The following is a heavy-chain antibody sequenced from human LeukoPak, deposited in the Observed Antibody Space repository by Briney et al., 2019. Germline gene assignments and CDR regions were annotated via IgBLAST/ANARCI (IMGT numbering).Heavy chain of an antibody. D-gene: IGHD6-13*01. CDR3: AKDRVASTWPKDAFDI. CDR2: ITGGGGDT. J-gene: IGHJ3*02. Sequence: GGSLRLSCAASGFTFSNYAMAWVRQAPGKEPEWVSVITGGGGDTYHIDSVKGRFTISRDNSKNTLYLQMNSLRAEDTAVYFCAKDRVASTWPKDAFDIWGQGTMVTVSS. V-gene: IGHV3-23*01. CDR1: GFTFSNYA.